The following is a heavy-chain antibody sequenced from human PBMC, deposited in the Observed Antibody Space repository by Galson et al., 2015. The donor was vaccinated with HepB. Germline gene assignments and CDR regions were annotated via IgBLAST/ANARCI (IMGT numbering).Heavy chain of an antibody. J-gene: IGHJ4*02. CDR2: ISYDGSNK. CDR3: ARDPGYCSSTSCYTNFDY. D-gene: IGHD2-2*02. V-gene: IGHV3-30-3*01. CDR1: GFTFSSYA. Sequence: SLRLSCAASGFTFSSYAMHWVRQAPGKGLEWVAVISYDGSNKYYADSVKGRFTISRDNSKNTLYLQMNSLRAEDTAVYYCARDPGYCSSTSCYTNFDYWGQGTLVTVSS.